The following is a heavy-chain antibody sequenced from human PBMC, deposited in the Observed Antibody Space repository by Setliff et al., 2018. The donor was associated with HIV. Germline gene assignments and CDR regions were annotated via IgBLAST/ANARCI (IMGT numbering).Heavy chain of an antibody. J-gene: IGHJ5*02. CDR1: GGSFSGYY. CDR3: ARLPIPLSTDWFDP. D-gene: IGHD4-4*01. Sequence: SETLSLTCAVYGGSFSGYYWSWIRQPPGKGLEWIGEINHSGSTNYNPSLKSRVTISVDTSKNQFSLKLSSVTAADTAVYYCARLPIPLSTDWFDPWGQGTLVTVSS. CDR2: INHSGST. V-gene: IGHV4-34*01.